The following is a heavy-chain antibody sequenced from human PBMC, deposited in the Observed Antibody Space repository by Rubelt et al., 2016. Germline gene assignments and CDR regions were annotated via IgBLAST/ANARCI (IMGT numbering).Heavy chain of an antibody. Sequence: NYNPSLNSRVTILVDTSKNQFSLKLSSVTAADTAVYYCARHLQKYYYYGMDVWGQGTTVTVSS. V-gene: IGHV4-61*07. J-gene: IGHJ6*02. CDR3: ARHLQKYYYYGMDV.